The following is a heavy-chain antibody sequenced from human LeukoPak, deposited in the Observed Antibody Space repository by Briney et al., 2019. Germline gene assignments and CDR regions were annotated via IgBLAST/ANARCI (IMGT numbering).Heavy chain of an antibody. V-gene: IGHV1-2*04. J-gene: IGHJ5*02. CDR1: VYTFTGYY. D-gene: IGHD2-15*01. CDR3: ARSEPVVAARSWFDP. CDR2: INPNSGGT. Sequence: GASVKVSCKASVYTFTGYYMHWVRQAPCQGLEWMGWINPNSGGTNYAQKFQGWVTMTRDTSISTAYMELSRLRSDDTAVYYCARSEPVVAARSWFDPWGQGTLVTVSS.